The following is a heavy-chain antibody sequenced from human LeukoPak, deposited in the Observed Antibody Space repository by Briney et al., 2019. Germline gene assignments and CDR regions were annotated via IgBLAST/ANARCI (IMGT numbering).Heavy chain of an antibody. CDR3: ARGHSDIWYSLGH. CDR1: GYTFTGYY. V-gene: IGHV1-2*02. J-gene: IGHJ4*02. D-gene: IGHD1-26*01. CDR2: INPNSGGT. Sequence: ASVKVSCKTSGYTFTGYYIHWVRQASGQGLEWVAWINPNSGGTKYSQQFQGRVTLTRDTSISTAYMELSRLTSDDTAVYYCARGHSDIWYSLGHWGQGTPVTVSA.